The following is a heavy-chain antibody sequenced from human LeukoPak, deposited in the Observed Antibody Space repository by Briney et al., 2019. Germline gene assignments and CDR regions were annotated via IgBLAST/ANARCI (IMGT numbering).Heavy chain of an antibody. J-gene: IGHJ5*02. V-gene: IGHV3-23*01. CDR1: GFTCSSYA. CDR2: ISGSGGST. D-gene: IGHD3-22*01. CDR3: AKDRNYYYDSTLDWFDP. Sequence: GGSLRLXCAASGFTCSSYAMSWVRQAPGKGLESVSAISGSGGSTYYADSVKGRFTISRDNSKNTLYLQMNSLRAEDTAVYYCAKDRNYYYDSTLDWFDPWGQGTLVTVSS.